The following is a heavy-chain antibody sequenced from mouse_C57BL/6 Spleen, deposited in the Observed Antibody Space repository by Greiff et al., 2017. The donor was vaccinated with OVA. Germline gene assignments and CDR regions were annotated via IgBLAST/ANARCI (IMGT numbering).Heavy chain of an antibody. CDR2: ISYDGSN. CDR1: GYSITSGYY. CDR3: AREGGYDGYYVGYFDV. J-gene: IGHJ1*03. Sequence: EVQLQQSGPGLVKPSQSLSLTCSVTGYSITSGYYWNWIRQFPGNKLEWMGYISYDGSNNYNPSLKNRISITRDTSKNQFFLKLNSVTTEDTATYYCAREGGYDGYYVGYFDVWGTGTTVTVSS. V-gene: IGHV3-6*01. D-gene: IGHD2-3*01.